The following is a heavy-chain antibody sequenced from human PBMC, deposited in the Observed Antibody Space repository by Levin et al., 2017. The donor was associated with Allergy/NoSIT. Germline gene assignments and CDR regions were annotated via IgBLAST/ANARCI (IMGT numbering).Heavy chain of an antibody. CDR1: GFTFDDYA. D-gene: IGHD6-13*01. J-gene: IGHJ6*03. CDR3: AKDGAGYSSSWGYYYYYMDV. V-gene: IGHV3-9*01. CDR2: ISWNSGSI. Sequence: GGSLRLSCAASGFTFDDYAMHWVRQAPGKGLEWVSGISWNSGSIGYADSVKGRFTISRDNAKNSLYLQMNSLRAEDTALYYCAKDGAGYSSSWGYYYYYMDVWGKGTTVTVSS.